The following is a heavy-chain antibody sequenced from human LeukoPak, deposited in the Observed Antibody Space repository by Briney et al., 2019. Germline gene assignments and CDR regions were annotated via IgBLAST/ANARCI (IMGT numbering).Heavy chain of an antibody. V-gene: IGHV3-21*04. CDR1: GFTFSSYR. CDR2: ISSSSSYI. D-gene: IGHD3-10*01. CDR3: AIAFGPTNSSRLDY. Sequence: PGGSLRLSCAASGFTFSSYRMNWVRRAPGKGLEWVSSISSSSSYIYYADSVKGRFTISRDNAKKSLYLQMNNLRAEDTAVYYCAIAFGPTNSSRLDYWGQGTLVTVSS. J-gene: IGHJ4*02.